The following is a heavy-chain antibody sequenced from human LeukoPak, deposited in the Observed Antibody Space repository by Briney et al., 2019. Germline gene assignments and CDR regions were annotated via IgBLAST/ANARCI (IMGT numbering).Heavy chain of an antibody. J-gene: IGHJ4*02. CDR3: ARDWSFYDSSGYHY. CDR1: GFTFSSYA. CDR2: ISGSGGKP. V-gene: IGHV3-23*01. Sequence: GGSLRLSCAASGFTFSSYAMTWVRQAPGKGLEWVSGISGSGGKPNYAASVKGRFTTSRDNSKNTLFLQMNSLRAEDTAVYYCARDWSFYDSSGYHYWGQGTLVTVSS. D-gene: IGHD3-22*01.